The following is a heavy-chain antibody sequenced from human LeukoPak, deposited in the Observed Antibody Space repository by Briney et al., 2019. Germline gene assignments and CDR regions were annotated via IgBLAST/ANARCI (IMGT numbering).Heavy chain of an antibody. J-gene: IGHJ5*02. D-gene: IGHD6-13*01. Sequence: SETLSLTCTVSGGSISSYCWSWIRQPPGKGLEWIGYIYYSGSTNYNPSLKSRVTISVDTSKNQFSLKLSSVTAADTAVYYCAREGLGIAAARWFDPWGQGTLVTVSS. CDR2: IYYSGST. V-gene: IGHV4-59*01. CDR3: AREGLGIAAARWFDP. CDR1: GGSISSYC.